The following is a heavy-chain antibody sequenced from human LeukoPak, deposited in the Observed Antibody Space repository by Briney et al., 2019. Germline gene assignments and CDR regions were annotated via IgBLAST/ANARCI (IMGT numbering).Heavy chain of an antibody. CDR2: ISGSGGST. CDR1: GFTFSSYA. Sequence: QPGGSLRLSCAASGFTFSSYAMSWVRQAPGKGLEWVSAISGSGGSTYYADSVKGRFTISRDNSKNTLYLQMNSLRAEDTAVYYCAKEMITFGGVIATHKVGAFDIWGQGTMVTVSS. J-gene: IGHJ3*02. V-gene: IGHV3-23*01. D-gene: IGHD3-16*02. CDR3: AKEMITFGGVIATHKVGAFDI.